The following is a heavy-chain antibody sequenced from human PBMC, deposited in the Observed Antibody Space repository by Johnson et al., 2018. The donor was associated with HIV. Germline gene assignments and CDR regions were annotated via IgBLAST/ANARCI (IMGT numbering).Heavy chain of an antibody. Sequence: VQLVESGGGVVQPGRSLRLSCAASGFTFSSYAMHWVRQAPGKGLEWVAVISYDGSDKDYADSVKGRFTISRDSSKNTLYLQMSSLRAGDTALYYCARGSYDGDAFDVWGQGTMVTVSS. D-gene: IGHD1-26*01. J-gene: IGHJ3*01. CDR1: GFTFSSYA. CDR3: ARGSYDGDAFDV. CDR2: ISYDGSDK. V-gene: IGHV3-30*14.